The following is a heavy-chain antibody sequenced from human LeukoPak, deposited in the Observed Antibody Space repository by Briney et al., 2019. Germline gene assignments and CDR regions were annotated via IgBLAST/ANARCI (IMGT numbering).Heavy chain of an antibody. V-gene: IGHV3-30*02. CDR1: GFTFSSYW. J-gene: IGHJ6*03. CDR2: IRYDGSNK. D-gene: IGHD2/OR15-2a*01. Sequence: GGSLRLSCAASGFTFSSYWMSWVRQAPGKGLEWVAFIRYDGSNKYYADSVKGRFTIPRDNAKNSLYLQMNSLRAEDTAVYYCARDGRSIYYYYMDVWGKGTTVTVSS. CDR3: ARDGRSIYYYYMDV.